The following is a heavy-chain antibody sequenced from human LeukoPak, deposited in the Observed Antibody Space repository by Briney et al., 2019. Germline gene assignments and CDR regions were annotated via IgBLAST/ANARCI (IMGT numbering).Heavy chain of an antibody. CDR1: GFSLSTSGVG. Sequence: SGPTLVNPTQTLTLTCAFSGFSLSTSGVGVGWIRQPPGKALEWLALIYWDDDKRYSPSLKSRLTITKDTSKNQVVLTMTNMDPVDTATYNCAHRNLIAVTGIGYSFDYWGQGTLVTVSS. V-gene: IGHV2-5*02. CDR3: AHRNLIAVTGIGYSFDY. D-gene: IGHD6-19*01. CDR2: IYWDDDK. J-gene: IGHJ4*02.